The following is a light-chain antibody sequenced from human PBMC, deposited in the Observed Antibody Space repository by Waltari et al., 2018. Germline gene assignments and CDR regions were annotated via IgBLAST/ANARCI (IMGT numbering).Light chain of an antibody. V-gene: IGLV3-21*02. CDR2: DDR. Sequence: SYVLTQPPSVSVAPGQPARITCGGNNIGSKSVHWYQQKPGQAPVLVVYDDRDRPSGIPERFSGSNSGNTATLTISRVEAGDEADYYCQGWDSSTDHVVFGGGTKLTVL. CDR1: NIGSKS. J-gene: IGLJ2*01. CDR3: QGWDSSTDHVV.